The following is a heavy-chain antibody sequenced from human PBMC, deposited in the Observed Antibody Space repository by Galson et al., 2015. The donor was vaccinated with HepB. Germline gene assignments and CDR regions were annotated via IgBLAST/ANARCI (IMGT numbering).Heavy chain of an antibody. D-gene: IGHD6-13*01. Sequence: SVKVSCKVSGYTLTELSMHWVRQAPGKGLEWMGGFDPEDGETIYAQKFQGRVTMTEDTSTDTAYMELSSLRSEDTAVYYCATARIAAAGRHYYYGMDVWGQGTTVTVSS. CDR2: FDPEDGET. J-gene: IGHJ6*02. V-gene: IGHV1-24*01. CDR1: GYTLTELS. CDR3: ATARIAAAGRHYYYGMDV.